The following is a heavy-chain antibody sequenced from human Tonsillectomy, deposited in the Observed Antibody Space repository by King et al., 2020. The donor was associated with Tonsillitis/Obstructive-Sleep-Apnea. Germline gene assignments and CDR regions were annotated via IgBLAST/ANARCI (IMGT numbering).Heavy chain of an antibody. J-gene: IGHJ5*02. Sequence: QLQESGPGLVKPSETLSLTCTVSGGSISSYYWSWLRQPPGKGLAWIGYIYYSGSTNYNPSLKSRVTISVDTSKNQFSLKLSSVTAADTAVYYCARGYYDYVWGSYRPWGQGTLVTVSS. CDR1: GGSISSYY. V-gene: IGHV4-59*01. CDR2: IYYSGST. CDR3: ARGYYDYVWGSYRP. D-gene: IGHD3-16*02.